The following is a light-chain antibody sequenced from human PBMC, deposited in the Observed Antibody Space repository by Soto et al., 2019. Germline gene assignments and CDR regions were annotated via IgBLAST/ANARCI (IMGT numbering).Light chain of an antibody. Sequence: EIVLTQSPGTLSLSPGERATLSCRASQSVSSSYLAWNQQKPGQAPRLPIYGASSRATGIPDRFSGSGSGTDFTLTISRLEPEDFAVYYCQQYGSSPPTFGQGTKVVIK. CDR3: QQYGSSPPT. J-gene: IGKJ1*01. V-gene: IGKV3-20*01. CDR2: GAS. CDR1: QSVSSSY.